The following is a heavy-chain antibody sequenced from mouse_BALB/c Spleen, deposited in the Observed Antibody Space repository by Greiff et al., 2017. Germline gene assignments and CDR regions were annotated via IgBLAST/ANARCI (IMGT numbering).Heavy chain of an antibody. D-gene: IGHD2-1*01. CDR2: IYPGDGDT. CDR1: GYAFSSYW. CDR3: ARVYYGIQAWFAY. V-gene: IGHV1-80*01. J-gene: IGHJ3*01. Sequence: QVQLQQSGAELVRPGSSVKISCKASGYAFSSYWMNWVKQRPGQGLEWIGQIYPGDGDTNYNGKFKGKATLTADKSSSTAYMQLSSLTSEDSAVYFCARVYYGIQAWFAYWGQGTLVTVSA.